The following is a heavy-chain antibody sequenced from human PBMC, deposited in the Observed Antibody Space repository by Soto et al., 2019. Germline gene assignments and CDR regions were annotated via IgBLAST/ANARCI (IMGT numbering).Heavy chain of an antibody. CDR3: ARGRYGDY. Sequence: QVHLVQSGAEVKKPGASLKVSCKASEYTFTSYGITWVRQAPGQGLEWMGGISAHNGNTDYTQKLQGRVIVTRDTSTSTAYMELRSLISDDTAVYYCARGRYGDYWGQGALVTVSS. CDR2: ISAHNGNT. CDR1: EYTFTSYG. V-gene: IGHV1-18*01. D-gene: IGHD1-1*01. J-gene: IGHJ4*02.